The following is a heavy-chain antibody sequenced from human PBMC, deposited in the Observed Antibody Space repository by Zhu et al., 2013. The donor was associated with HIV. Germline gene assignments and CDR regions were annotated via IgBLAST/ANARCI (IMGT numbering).Heavy chain of an antibody. Sequence: QVQLVQSGAEVKKPGSSVKVSCKASGGTFSSYAISWVRQAPGQGLEWMGGIIPIFGTANYAQKFQGRVTITADESTSTAYMELSSLRSEDTAVYYCARVPGYCSGGSCYSPSYYYYYGMDVWGQGTTVTVSS. D-gene: IGHD2-15*01. CDR2: IIPIFGTA. CDR3: ARVPGYCSGGSCYSPSYYYYYGMDV. CDR1: GGTFSSYA. V-gene: IGHV1-69*01. J-gene: IGHJ6*02.